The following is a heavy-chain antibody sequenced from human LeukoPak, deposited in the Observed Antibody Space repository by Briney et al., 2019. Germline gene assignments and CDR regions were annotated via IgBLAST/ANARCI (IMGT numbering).Heavy chain of an antibody. Sequence: SETLSLTCAVYGGSFSGNYWSWIRQPPGKGLEWIGEINHSGSTDYNPSLKSRVTISVGTSKNQFSLRLNSVAAADTAVYYCARRRRIVGATPGAFDIWGQGTMVTVSS. CDR1: GGSFSGNY. J-gene: IGHJ3*02. CDR2: INHSGST. CDR3: ARRRRIVGATPGAFDI. D-gene: IGHD1-26*01. V-gene: IGHV4-34*01.